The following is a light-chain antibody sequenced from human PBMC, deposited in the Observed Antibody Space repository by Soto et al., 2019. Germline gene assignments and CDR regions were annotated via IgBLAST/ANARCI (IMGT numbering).Light chain of an antibody. CDR3: QAWDSSTVV. V-gene: IGLV3-1*01. J-gene: IGLJ2*01. CDR1: QLGDKL. CDR2: ENT. Sequence: SYELTQPPSPSVSPGQTASISCSGDQLGDKLASWYQQKPGQSPILVIYENTKRPSGIPERFSGSNSGNTVTLTISGTQAMDEADYYCQAWDSSTVVFGGGTKVTVL.